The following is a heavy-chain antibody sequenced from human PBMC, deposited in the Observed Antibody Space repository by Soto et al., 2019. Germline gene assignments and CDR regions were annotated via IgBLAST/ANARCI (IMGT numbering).Heavy chain of an antibody. CDR3: AGEAYAVSHGIAY. CDR2: IIAGSGKT. J-gene: IGHJ4*02. CDR1: GYSFTTYA. D-gene: IGHD1-1*01. V-gene: IGHV1-3*01. Sequence: ASVKVPCKASGYSFTTYAMHWVRQAPGQRLEWMGWIIAGSGKTKYSQNFQGRVTITGDTSASTVYMELSSLRSEDTALYYCAGEAYAVSHGIAYWGQGTPVTVSS.